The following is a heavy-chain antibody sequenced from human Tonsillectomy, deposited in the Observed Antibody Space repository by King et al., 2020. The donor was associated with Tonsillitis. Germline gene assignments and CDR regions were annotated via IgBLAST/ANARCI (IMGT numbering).Heavy chain of an antibody. CDR1: GFSFSAFD. J-gene: IGHJ4*02. CDR3: ASHSYEYVWGTYPIEK. CDR2: ISTTSSYI. D-gene: IGHD3-16*02. Sequence: VQLVESGGGLVKPGGSLRLSCAASGFSFSAFDMNWVRQAPGKGLEWVSSISTTSSYIYYADSVKGRFSISRDNARNAVYLQMNSLRAEDTAVYYCASHSYEYVWGTYPIEKWGQGTLVTVSS. V-gene: IGHV3-21*01.